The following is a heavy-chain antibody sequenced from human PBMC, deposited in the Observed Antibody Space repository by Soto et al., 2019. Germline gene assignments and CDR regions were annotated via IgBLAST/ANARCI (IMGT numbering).Heavy chain of an antibody. CDR1: GFTFSTYG. CDR2: ISYDGYLK. D-gene: IGHD3-10*01. Sequence: GGSLRLACAASGFTFSTYGMQWVRQAPGKGLEWVAVISYDGYLKYYVDAVKGRFTVARDNSKNTLFLEMNSLRVEDTAVYFCAKDFKVSGSHYGTLNYYYGMDVWGQGTTVTVS. CDR3: AKDFKVSGSHYGTLNYYYGMDV. J-gene: IGHJ6*02. V-gene: IGHV3-30*18.